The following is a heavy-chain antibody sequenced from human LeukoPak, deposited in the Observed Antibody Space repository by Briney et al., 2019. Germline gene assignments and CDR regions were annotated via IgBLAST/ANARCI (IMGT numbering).Heavy chain of an antibody. CDR3: ARHRGSKLAYCGGDCYSSLGYYYYYGMDV. Sequence: SETLSLTCTVSGGSISSYYWSWIRQPAGKGLEWIGRIYTSGSTNYNPSLKSRVTMSVDTSKNQFSLKLSSVTAADTAVYYCARHRGSKLAYCGGDCYSSLGYYYYYGMDVWGQGTTVTVSS. CDR2: IYTSGST. CDR1: GGSISSYY. V-gene: IGHV4-4*07. J-gene: IGHJ6*02. D-gene: IGHD2-21*02.